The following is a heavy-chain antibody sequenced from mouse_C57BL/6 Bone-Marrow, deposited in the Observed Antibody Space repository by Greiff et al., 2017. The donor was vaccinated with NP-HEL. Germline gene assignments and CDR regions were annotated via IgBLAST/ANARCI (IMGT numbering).Heavy chain of an antibody. CDR3: ARDRTMVTTRDWYFDV. J-gene: IGHJ1*03. CDR1: GYSITSGYY. CDR2: ISYDGSN. V-gene: IGHV3-6*01. Sequence: DVQLQESGPGLVKPSQSLSLTCSVTGYSITSGYYWNWIRQFPGNKLEWMGYISYDGSNNYNPSLKNRISITRDTSKNQFFLKLNSVTTEDTATYYCARDRTMVTTRDWYFDVWGTGTTVTVSS. D-gene: IGHD2-2*01.